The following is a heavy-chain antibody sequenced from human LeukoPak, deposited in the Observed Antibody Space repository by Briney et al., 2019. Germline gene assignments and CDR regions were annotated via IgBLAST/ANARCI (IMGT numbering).Heavy chain of an antibody. CDR2: IYTSGST. D-gene: IGHD3-10*01. CDR1: GGSISSGSYY. J-gene: IGHJ6*03. CDR3: ARDAGITMVRGVIHYYYYYMDV. V-gene: IGHV4-61*02. Sequence: SETLSLTCTVSGGSISSGSYYWSWIRQPAGKGLEWIGRIYTSGSTNYNPSLKSRVTISVDTSKNQFSLKLSSVTAADTAVYYCARDAGITMVRGVIHYYYYYMDVWGKGTTVTISS.